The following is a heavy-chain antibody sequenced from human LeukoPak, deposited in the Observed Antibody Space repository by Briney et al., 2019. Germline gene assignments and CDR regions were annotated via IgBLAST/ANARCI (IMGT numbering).Heavy chain of an antibody. V-gene: IGHV3-43*01. CDR1: GFTFDDYT. CDR3: ANLNSVGY. CDR2: SWDGGST. D-gene: IGHD1-7*01. J-gene: IGHJ4*02. Sequence: GGSLRLSCAASGFTFDDYTMHWVRQAPGKGLEWVSLSWDGGSTYYADSVKGRFTISRDNSKNSLYLQMNSLRTEDSALYYCANLNSVGYWGQGTLVTVSS.